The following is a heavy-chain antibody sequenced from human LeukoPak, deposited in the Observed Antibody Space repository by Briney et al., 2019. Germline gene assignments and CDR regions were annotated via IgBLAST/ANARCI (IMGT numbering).Heavy chain of an antibody. CDR3: ARDNPFCSGGSCQYYFDY. D-gene: IGHD2-15*01. V-gene: IGHV3-11*06. CDR2: ISSSSYT. Sequence: PGGSLRLSCAASGFTFSDYYMSWIRQAPGKGLEWVSYISSSSYTNYADSVKGRFTISRDNAKNSLYLQMNSLRAEDTAVYYCARDNPFCSGGSCQYYFDYWGQGTLVTVSS. CDR1: GFTFSDYY. J-gene: IGHJ4*02.